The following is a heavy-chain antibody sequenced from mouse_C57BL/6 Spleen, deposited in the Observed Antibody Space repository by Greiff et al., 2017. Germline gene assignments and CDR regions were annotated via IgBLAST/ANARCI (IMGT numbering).Heavy chain of an antibody. J-gene: IGHJ4*01. Sequence: QVQLKQPGTELVKPGASVKLSCKASGYTFTSYWMHWVKQRPGQGLEWIGNINPSNGGTNYNEKFKSKATLTVDKSSSTAYMQLSSLTSEDSAVYYCARFTTVVADAMDYWGQGTSVTVSS. D-gene: IGHD1-1*01. CDR3: ARFTTVVADAMDY. CDR2: INPSNGGT. V-gene: IGHV1-53*01. CDR1: GYTFTSYW.